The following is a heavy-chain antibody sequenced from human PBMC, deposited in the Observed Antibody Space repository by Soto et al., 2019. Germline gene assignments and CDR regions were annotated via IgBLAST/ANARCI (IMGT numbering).Heavy chain of an antibody. CDR3: ARGDSGSGSYLYYYGMDV. D-gene: IGHD1-26*01. CDR1: GYSFTSYW. CDR2: IYPGDSDT. J-gene: IGHJ6*02. Sequence: PGESLKISCKGSGYSFTSYWIGWVRQMPGKGLEWMGIIYPGDSDTRYSPSFQGQVTISADKSISTAYLQWSSLKASDTAMYYCARGDSGSGSYLYYYGMDVWGQGTTVTVS. V-gene: IGHV5-51*01.